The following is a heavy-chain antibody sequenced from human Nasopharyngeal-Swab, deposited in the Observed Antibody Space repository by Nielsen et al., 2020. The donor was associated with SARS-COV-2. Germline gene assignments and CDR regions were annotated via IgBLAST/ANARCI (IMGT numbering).Heavy chain of an antibody. D-gene: IGHD3-3*01. CDR2: INWNGGST. CDR3: AREGQIFGVVDYYYYGLDV. Sequence: GGSLRLSCAASGFTFDDYGMSWVRQAPGKGLEWVSGINWNGGSTGYADPVKGRFTISRDNAKNSLYLQMNSLRAEDTAVYYCAREGQIFGVVDYYYYGLDVWGQGTTVTVSS. J-gene: IGHJ6*02. CDR1: GFTFDDYG. V-gene: IGHV3-20*04.